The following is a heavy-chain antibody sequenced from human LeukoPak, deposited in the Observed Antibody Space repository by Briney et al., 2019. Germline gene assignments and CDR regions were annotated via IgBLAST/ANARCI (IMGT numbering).Heavy chain of an antibody. CDR1: GFTFSSYW. D-gene: IGHD6-19*01. J-gene: IGHJ4*02. Sequence: PGGSLRLSCAASGFTFSSYWMSWVRQAPGKGLEWVANIKEDGSAKYYVDSVKGRFTISRDNAKNSLYLQMSSLTTEDTAVYYCASQFWWAAVPDTALDDWGQGTLVTVST. V-gene: IGHV3-7*05. CDR2: IKEDGSAK. CDR3: ASQFWWAAVPDTALDD.